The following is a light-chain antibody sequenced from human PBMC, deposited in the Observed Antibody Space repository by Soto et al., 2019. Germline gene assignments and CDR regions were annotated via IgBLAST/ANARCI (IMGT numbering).Light chain of an antibody. CDR2: GAS. J-gene: IGKJ4*01. V-gene: IGKV3-20*01. Sequence: EIVLTQSPGTLSLSPGERATLSCRASQSVSSSYLAWYQQKPGQAPRLLIYGASSRATGIPDRFSGSGSGTDFTLTISRLETEEFAVYYCQQYGSSPFTFGGGTQVEIK. CDR3: QQYGSSPFT. CDR1: QSVSSSY.